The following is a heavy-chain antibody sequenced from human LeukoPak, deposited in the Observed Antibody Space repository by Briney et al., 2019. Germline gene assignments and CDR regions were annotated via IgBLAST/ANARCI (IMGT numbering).Heavy chain of an antibody. CDR1: GDSISGSSYY. CDR2: IYYGGST. V-gene: IGHV4-39*01. Sequence: SETLSLTCTVSGDSISGSSYYWGWIRQPPGKGLEWIGNIYYGGSTYYNPSLKSRVSISVDTSNNQFSLKLSSVTAADTAVYYCASADGYKIDYWGQGTLVTVSS. D-gene: IGHD5-24*01. J-gene: IGHJ4*02. CDR3: ASADGYKIDY.